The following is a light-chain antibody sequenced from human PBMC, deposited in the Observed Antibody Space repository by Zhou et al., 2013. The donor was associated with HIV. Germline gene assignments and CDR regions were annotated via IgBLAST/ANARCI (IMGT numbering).Light chain of an antibody. CDR3: QQLNSYPLT. V-gene: IGKV1-9*01. Sequence: DIQMTQSPSSLSASVGDRVTITCRASETISVFLNWFQQKPGKAPKLLIYAASTLQSGVPSRFSGSGSGTEFTLTISSLQPEDSATYYCQQLNSYPLTFGGGT. CDR2: AAS. J-gene: IGKJ4*01. CDR1: ETISVF.